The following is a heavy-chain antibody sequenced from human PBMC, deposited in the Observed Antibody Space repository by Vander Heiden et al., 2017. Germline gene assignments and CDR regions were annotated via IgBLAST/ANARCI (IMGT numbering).Heavy chain of an antibody. CDR1: GGSVSSNSAA. CDR3: ARMAVAGDFDY. J-gene: IGHJ4*02. CDR2: TYYRSKWQN. Sequence: QVQLRQSGPGLVKPSQTLSLTCAISGGSVSSNSAAWHWLRKSPSRGLEWLGRTYYRSKWQNDYALSVKSRVTVNPDTSKNQFSLQLMFVTPDDTAVYYCARMAVAGDFDYWGQGTLVTVSS. D-gene: IGHD6-19*01. V-gene: IGHV6-1*01.